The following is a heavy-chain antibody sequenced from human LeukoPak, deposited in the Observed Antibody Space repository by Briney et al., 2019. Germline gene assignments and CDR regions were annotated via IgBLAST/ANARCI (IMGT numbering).Heavy chain of an antibody. Sequence: ASVKVSCKASGYTFTSYDINWVRRATGQGLEWMGWMNPNSGNTGYAQKFQGRVTMTRNTSISTAYMELSSLRSEDTAVYYWATDGGDSSSRFTFQHWGQGTLVTVSS. J-gene: IGHJ1*01. CDR1: GYTFTSYD. V-gene: IGHV1-8*01. D-gene: IGHD6-13*01. CDR2: MNPNSGNT. CDR3: ATDGGDSSSRFTFQH.